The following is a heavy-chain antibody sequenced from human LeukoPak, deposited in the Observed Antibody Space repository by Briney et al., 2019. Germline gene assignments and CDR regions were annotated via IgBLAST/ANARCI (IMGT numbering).Heavy chain of an antibody. V-gene: IGHV3-21*01. Sequence: PGGSLRLSCAASGFTLSGYWMSWVRQAPGKGLEWVSFISSSSNYIYYAGSVKGRITISRDNARNSLFLQMNSLRAEDTAVYYCARGTPTTRDFDYWGQGTLVTVSS. J-gene: IGHJ4*02. D-gene: IGHD4-11*01. CDR2: ISSSSNYI. CDR3: ARGTPTTRDFDY. CDR1: GFTLSGYW.